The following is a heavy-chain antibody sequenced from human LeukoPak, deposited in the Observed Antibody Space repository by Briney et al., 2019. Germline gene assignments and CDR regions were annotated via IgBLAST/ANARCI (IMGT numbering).Heavy chain of an antibody. D-gene: IGHD3-10*01. CDR1: GGSISSYY. J-gene: IGHJ4*02. CDR3: ARVTGGSGSYDFDY. Sequence: PSETLSLTCTVSGGSISSYYWSWIRQPPGKGLEWIGYIYYSGSTNYNPSPKSRVTISVDTSKNQFSLKLSSVTAADTAVYYCARVTGGSGSYDFDYWGQGTLVTVSS. CDR2: IYYSGST. V-gene: IGHV4-59*01.